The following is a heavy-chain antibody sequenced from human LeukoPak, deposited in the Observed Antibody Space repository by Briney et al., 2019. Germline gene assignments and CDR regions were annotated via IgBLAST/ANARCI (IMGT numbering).Heavy chain of an antibody. V-gene: IGHV1-18*01. CDR2: ISAYNGNT. CDR3: ARDQSPGTDFDY. CDR1: GYTFTTYG. J-gene: IGHJ4*02. D-gene: IGHD6-13*01. Sequence: ASVKVSCKASGYTFTTYGNSWVRRAPGQGLEWMGWISAYNGNTNYAQKLQGRVTMTTDTSTSTAYMELRSLRSDDTAVYYCARDQSPGTDFDYWGQGTLVTVSS.